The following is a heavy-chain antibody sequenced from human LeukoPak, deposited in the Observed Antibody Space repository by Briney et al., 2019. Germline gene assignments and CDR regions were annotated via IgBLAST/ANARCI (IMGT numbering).Heavy chain of an antibody. Sequence: GGSLRLSCAASGFTFSSYAMGWVRQAPGKGLEWVSSISSSSSYIYYADSVKGRFTISRDNAKNSLYLQMNSLRAEDTAVYYCARDVSRSHTYGYWGQGTLVTVSS. D-gene: IGHD6-13*01. V-gene: IGHV3-21*01. J-gene: IGHJ4*02. CDR3: ARDVSRSHTYGY. CDR2: ISSSSSYI. CDR1: GFTFSSYA.